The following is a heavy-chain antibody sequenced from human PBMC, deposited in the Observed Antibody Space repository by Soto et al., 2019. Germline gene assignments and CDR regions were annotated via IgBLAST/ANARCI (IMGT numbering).Heavy chain of an antibody. Sequence: SETLSLTCTVSGGSISSGGYYWSWIRQHPGKGLEWIGYIYYSGSTYYNPSLKSRVTISVDTPKNQFSLKLSSVTAADTAVYYCARMNYYDTSGYPFDYWGQGMMVTVSS. J-gene: IGHJ4*02. CDR2: IYYSGST. CDR3: ARMNYYDTSGYPFDY. CDR1: GGSISSGGYY. V-gene: IGHV4-31*03. D-gene: IGHD3-22*01.